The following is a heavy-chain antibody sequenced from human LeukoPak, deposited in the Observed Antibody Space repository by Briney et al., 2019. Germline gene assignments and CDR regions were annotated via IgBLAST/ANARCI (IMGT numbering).Heavy chain of an antibody. J-gene: IGHJ6*03. V-gene: IGHV3-53*01. CDR3: ARRMTRDYFYMDV. CDR1: GFTVSSYY. CDR2: LYSDYST. Sequence: GGSLRLSCAASGFTVSSYYMSWVRQAPGKGLEWVSVLYSDYSTYYADSVKGRFTISRDNSKNTLYLQMNSLRAEDTAVYYCARRMTRDYFYMDVWGKGTTVTVSS.